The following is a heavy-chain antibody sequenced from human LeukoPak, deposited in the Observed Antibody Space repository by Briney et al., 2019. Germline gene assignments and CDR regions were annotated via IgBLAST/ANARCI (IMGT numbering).Heavy chain of an antibody. CDR1: GGSFSGYY. Sequence: SETLSLTCAVYGGSFSGYYWSWIRRPPGKGLEWIGEINHSGSTNYNPSLKSRVTISADTSKNQFSLKLSSVTAADTAVYYCARGWKGAAGKETFDYWGQGTLVTVSS. J-gene: IGHJ4*02. V-gene: IGHV4-34*01. CDR2: INHSGST. CDR3: ARGWKGAAGKETFDY. D-gene: IGHD6-13*01.